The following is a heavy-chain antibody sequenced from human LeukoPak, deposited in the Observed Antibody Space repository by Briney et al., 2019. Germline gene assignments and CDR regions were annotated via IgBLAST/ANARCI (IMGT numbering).Heavy chain of an antibody. D-gene: IGHD1-26*01. CDR2: ISAYNGNT. CDR1: GYTFTSYG. V-gene: IGHV1-18*01. CDR3: ARGTSLVGATTDSTGMDV. Sequence: ASVKVSCKASGYTFTSYGISWVRQAPGQGLEWMGWISAYNGNTNYAQKFQGRLTMTRDTSISTAYMELSRLRSDDTAVYYCARGTSLVGATTDSTGMDVWGQGTTVTVSS. J-gene: IGHJ6*02.